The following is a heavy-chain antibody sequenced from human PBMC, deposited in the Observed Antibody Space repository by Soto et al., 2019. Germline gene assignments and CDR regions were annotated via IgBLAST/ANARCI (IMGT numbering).Heavy chain of an antibody. J-gene: IGHJ4*02. V-gene: IGHV4-59*08. Sequence: SETLSLTCTVSGGSISSYYWSWIRQPPGKGLEWIGYIYYSGSTNYNPSLKSRVTISVDTSKNQFSLKLSSVTAADTAVYYCARHVSSRAELDYWGQGTLVTVSS. CDR3: ARHVSSRAELDY. CDR1: GGSISSYY. D-gene: IGHD6-13*01. CDR2: IYYSGST.